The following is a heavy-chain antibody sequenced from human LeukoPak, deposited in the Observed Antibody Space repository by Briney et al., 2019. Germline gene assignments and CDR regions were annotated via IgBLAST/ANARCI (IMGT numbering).Heavy chain of an antibody. Sequence: PSETLSLTCTVSGGSISSYYWSWIRQPPGKGLECIGYIYYSGSTNYNPSLKSRVTISVDTSKNQFSLKLSSVTAADTAVYYCARGGHRDAFDIWGQGTMVTVSS. CDR1: GGSISSYY. CDR3: ARGGHRDAFDI. CDR2: IYYSGST. V-gene: IGHV4-59*01. J-gene: IGHJ3*02.